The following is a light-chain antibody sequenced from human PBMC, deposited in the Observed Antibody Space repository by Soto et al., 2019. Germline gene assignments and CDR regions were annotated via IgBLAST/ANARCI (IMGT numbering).Light chain of an antibody. CDR2: GAF. Sequence: EVLMTQSPATLSVSPGERATLSCRASQSVGSNVAWYQQMPGQAPRLLIYGAFTRATGIPARFSGSGSGTEFTLTISSLQSEDFAVYYCHQYDNWPPWTFGQGTNVEI. V-gene: IGKV3-15*01. CDR3: HQYDNWPPWT. CDR1: QSVGSN. J-gene: IGKJ1*01.